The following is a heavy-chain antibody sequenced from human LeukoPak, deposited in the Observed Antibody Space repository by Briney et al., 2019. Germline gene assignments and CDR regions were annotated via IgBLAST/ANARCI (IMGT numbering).Heavy chain of an antibody. Sequence: ASVKVSCKASGYSITNYAILWVRQAPGQGLEWMGWINTNTEKSAYAPGFTGRYVFSLDSSVNTAYLQISSLKAEDTALYYCATGGGYRFAYWGQGTLVTVSS. CDR3: ATGGGYRFAY. CDR2: INTNTEKS. CDR1: GYSITNYA. D-gene: IGHD6-25*01. V-gene: IGHV7-4-1*02. J-gene: IGHJ4*02.